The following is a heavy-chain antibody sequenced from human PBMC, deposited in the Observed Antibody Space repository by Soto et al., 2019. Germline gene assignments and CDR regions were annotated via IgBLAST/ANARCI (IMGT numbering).Heavy chain of an antibody. V-gene: IGHV3-74*01. CDR3: ARVSREVVPAAIDY. Sequence: EVQLVESGGGLVQPGGSLRLSCAASGVTFSSYWIHWVRQAPGKGLGWVSRINSDWSSTTYADSVKGRFTISRDTAKNTLYLQMDSLRAEDTAVYYCARVSREVVPAAIDYWGQGTLVTVS. CDR1: GVTFSSYW. D-gene: IGHD2-2*01. CDR2: INSDWSST. J-gene: IGHJ4*02.